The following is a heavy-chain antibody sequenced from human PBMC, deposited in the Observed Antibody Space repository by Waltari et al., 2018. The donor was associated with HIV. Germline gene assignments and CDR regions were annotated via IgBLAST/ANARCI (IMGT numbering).Heavy chain of an antibody. Sequence: EVQLVETGGGLTQPGGSLRLSCAASGFTVSSNHMSWVRQAPGKGLEWVSVVYSAGSTDDADSVKGRFTISRDSSKNTLHFEMNNLRAEDTGVYYCARDLGSYFDFWGRGTLVSVSS. CDR2: VYSAGST. V-gene: IGHV3-53*02. CDR1: GFTVSSNH. D-gene: IGHD1-26*01. J-gene: IGHJ2*01. CDR3: ARDLGSYFDF.